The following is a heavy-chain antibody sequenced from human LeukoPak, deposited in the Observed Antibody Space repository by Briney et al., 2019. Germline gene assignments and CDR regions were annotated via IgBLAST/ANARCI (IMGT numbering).Heavy chain of an antibody. D-gene: IGHD3-16*02. CDR1: GFTFSSYW. V-gene: IGHV3-7*04. Sequence: GGSLRLSCAASGFTFSSYWMSWVRQAPGKGLEWVANIKQDVSEKYYVDSVKGRFTISRDNAKNSLYLQMNSLRAEDTAVYYCARDGTYYDYVWGSYRDMGYYFDYWGQGTLVTVSS. J-gene: IGHJ4*02. CDR3: ARDGTYYDYVWGSYRDMGYYFDY. CDR2: IKQDVSEK.